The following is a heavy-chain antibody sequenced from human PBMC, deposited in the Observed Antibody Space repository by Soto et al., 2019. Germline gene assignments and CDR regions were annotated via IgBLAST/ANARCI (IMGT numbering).Heavy chain of an antibody. D-gene: IGHD2-15*01. Sequence: PGGSLRLSCAASGFTFSSYGMHWVRQAPGKGLEWVAVIWYDGSNKYYADSVKGRFTISRDNSKNTLYLQMNSLRAEDTAVYYCATEDCSGGSGYGMDVWGQGTTVTVSS. V-gene: IGHV3-33*01. J-gene: IGHJ6*02. CDR2: IWYDGSNK. CDR3: ATEDCSGGSGYGMDV. CDR1: GFTFSSYG.